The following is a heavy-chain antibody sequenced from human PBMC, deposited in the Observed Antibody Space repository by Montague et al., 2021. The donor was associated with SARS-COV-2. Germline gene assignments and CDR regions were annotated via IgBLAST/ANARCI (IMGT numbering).Heavy chain of an antibody. CDR3: ARHYDHSSRVDS. J-gene: IGHJ4*02. V-gene: IGHV4-59*08. CDR1: GGSISSDY. Sequence: SETLSLTCTVSGGSISSDYWTWIRQPPGRGLEWIGFVYYRGNTSYNPSLRGRVTISVDTSSNHFSLTLSSVTAADTAIYYCARHYDHSSRVDSWGQGTLVTVSS. CDR2: VYYRGNT. D-gene: IGHD3-16*01.